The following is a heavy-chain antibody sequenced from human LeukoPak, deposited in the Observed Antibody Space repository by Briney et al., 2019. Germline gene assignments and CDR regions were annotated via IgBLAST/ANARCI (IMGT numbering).Heavy chain of an antibody. Sequence: SVKVSCKASGGTFSSYAITWVRQAPGQGLEWMGRIIPILGIANYAQKFQGRVTITADESTSTAYMELSSLRSEDTAVYYCAREPVLAVAGLYYYYGMDVWGQGTTVTVSS. V-gene: IGHV1-69*04. CDR1: GGTFSSYA. CDR3: AREPVLAVAGLYYYYGMDV. J-gene: IGHJ6*02. CDR2: IIPILGIA. D-gene: IGHD6-19*01.